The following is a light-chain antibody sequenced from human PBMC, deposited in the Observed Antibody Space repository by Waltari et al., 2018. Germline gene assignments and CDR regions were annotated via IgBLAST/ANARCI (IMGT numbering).Light chain of an antibody. CDR2: KTS. CDR1: QIVDSTY. Sequence: EVVLSQSPGTLSMSPRERATLACRASQIVDSTYLSWYQQKPGQAPTLLIYKTSTRANGIPDRFSGSGSGTDFSLTLNIPEPGDSAVYYCQQFGGSPMYTFGLGTKLEIK. V-gene: IGKV3-20*01. CDR3: QQFGGSPMYT. J-gene: IGKJ2*01.